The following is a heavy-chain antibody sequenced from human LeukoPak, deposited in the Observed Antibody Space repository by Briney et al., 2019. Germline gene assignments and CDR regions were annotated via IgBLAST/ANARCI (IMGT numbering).Heavy chain of an antibody. Sequence: SETLSLTCTVSGGSITSYYWSWIRQPPGRGLEWIGYIYYSGSTKYNPSLKSRVTISVHTSKNQFSLKLSSVTAADTAVYYCARHLSVTPYFDYWGQGSLVTVSS. CDR2: IYYSGST. J-gene: IGHJ4*02. D-gene: IGHD4-17*01. CDR3: ARHLSVTPYFDY. V-gene: IGHV4-59*01. CDR1: GGSITSYY.